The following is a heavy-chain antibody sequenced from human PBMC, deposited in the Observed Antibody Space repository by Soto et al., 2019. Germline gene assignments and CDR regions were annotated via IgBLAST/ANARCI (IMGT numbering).Heavy chain of an antibody. J-gene: IGHJ4*02. V-gene: IGHV1-69*04. D-gene: IGHD1-26*01. CDR3: AEDDGAGFKS. CDR1: GGDLRNSG. CDR2: IFPLLAMV. Sequence: QVHLVQSGAEMKKPGSSVKVSCKVSGGDLRNSGISWVRQAPGQGLEWMGGIFPLLAMVDYSQKFQGRVTITAHESTSTAYLDLGSLKSEDTSVFYRAEDDGAGFKSRGQGTLVIVSS.